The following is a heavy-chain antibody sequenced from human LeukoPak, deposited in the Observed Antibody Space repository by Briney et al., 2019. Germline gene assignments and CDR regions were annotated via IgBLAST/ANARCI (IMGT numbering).Heavy chain of an antibody. D-gene: IGHD2-15*01. CDR1: GFTFSSYA. CDR3: AKDKVRYCSGGSCYGVDY. V-gene: IGHV3-23*01. CDR2: ISGSGGGT. J-gene: IGHJ4*02. Sequence: GGSLRLSCAASGFTFSSYAMSWVRQAPGKGLEWVSAISGSGGGTYYADSVKGRFTISRDNSKNTLYLQMNSLRAEDTAVYYCAKDKVRYCSGGSCYGVDYWGQGTLVTVSS.